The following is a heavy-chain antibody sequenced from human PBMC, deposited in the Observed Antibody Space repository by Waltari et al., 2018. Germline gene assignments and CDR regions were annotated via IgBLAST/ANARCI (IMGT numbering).Heavy chain of an antibody. V-gene: IGHV3-30*02. D-gene: IGHD3-22*01. CDR3: AKDRIYYDSSGYYYALEGLVDY. CDR2: IRYDGSNK. CDR1: GFTFSSYG. J-gene: IGHJ4*02. Sequence: QVQLVESGGGVVQPGGSLRLSCAASGFTFSSYGMHWVRQAPGKGLEWVAFIRYDGSNKYYADSVKGRFTISRDNSKNTLYLQMNSLRAEDTAVHYCAKDRIYYDSSGYYYALEGLVDYWGQGTLVTVSS.